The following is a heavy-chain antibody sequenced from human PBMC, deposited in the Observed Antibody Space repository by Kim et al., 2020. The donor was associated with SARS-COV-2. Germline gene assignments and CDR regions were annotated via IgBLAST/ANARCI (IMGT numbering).Heavy chain of an antibody. CDR1: GGSISSYY. V-gene: IGHV4-59*13. D-gene: IGHD6-19*01. CDR2: IYYSGST. J-gene: IGHJ6*02. CDR3: ASIAVARDYGMDV. Sequence: SETLSLTCTVSGGSISSYYWSWIRQPPGKGLEWIGYIYYSGSTNYNPSLKSRVTISVDTSKNQFSLKLSSMTAADTAVYYCASIAVARDYGMDVWGQGTTVTVSS.